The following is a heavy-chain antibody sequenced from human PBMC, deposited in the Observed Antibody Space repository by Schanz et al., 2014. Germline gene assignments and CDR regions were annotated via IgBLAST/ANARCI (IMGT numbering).Heavy chain of an antibody. CDR2: ISPYNGNT. CDR1: GYTFTDYG. Sequence: QVQLVQSGAEVKKPGASVKVSCKASGYTFTDYGVSWVRQAPGQGLEWVAWISPYNGNTAYAQSLKGRVRMTTDTATATAYMELRSLTSDDTAVYYCARGGYSSGWYDRDIAHFDYWGQGTLVTVSS. CDR3: ARGGYSSGWYDRDIAHFDY. D-gene: IGHD6-19*01. J-gene: IGHJ4*02. V-gene: IGHV1-18*01.